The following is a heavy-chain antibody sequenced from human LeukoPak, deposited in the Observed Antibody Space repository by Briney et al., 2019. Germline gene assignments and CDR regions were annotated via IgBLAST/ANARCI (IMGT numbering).Heavy chain of an antibody. V-gene: IGHV4-59*08. J-gene: IGHJ4*02. CDR3: ARQSGYSSLVDY. CDR2: IYYSGST. D-gene: IGHD6-13*01. Sequence: SETLSLTCTVSGGSISNYYWSWIRQPPGKGLEWIGYIYYSGSTNYNPSLKSRVTISVDTSKNQFSLKLSSVTAADTAVYYCARQSGYSSLVDYWGQGTLVTVSS. CDR1: GGSISNYY.